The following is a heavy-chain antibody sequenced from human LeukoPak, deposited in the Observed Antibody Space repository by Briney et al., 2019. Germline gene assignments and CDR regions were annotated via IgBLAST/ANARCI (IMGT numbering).Heavy chain of an antibody. CDR1: GFTFSSYE. V-gene: IGHV3-48*03. D-gene: IGHD4-17*01. Sequence: PGGSLRLSCAASGFTFSSYEMNWVRQAPGKGLEWVSYISSSGSTIYYADSVKGRFTISRDNAKNSLYLQMNSLRAEDTAVYYCARDGSTVTTYHDAFDIWGQGTMVTVSS. CDR2: ISSSGSTI. CDR3: ARDGSTVTTYHDAFDI. J-gene: IGHJ3*02.